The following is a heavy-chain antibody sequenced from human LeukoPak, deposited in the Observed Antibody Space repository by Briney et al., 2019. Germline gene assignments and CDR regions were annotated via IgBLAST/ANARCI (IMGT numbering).Heavy chain of an antibody. Sequence: SETLSLTCTVSGGSITPYYWSWIRQPPGKGLEWIGYIYYTGNTNYNPSLKSRVTMSVDTSKNQLSLRLSAVTAADTAVYYCARARIGWFDPWGQGTLVTVSS. CDR1: GGSITPYY. J-gene: IGHJ5*02. V-gene: IGHV4-59*08. D-gene: IGHD3-10*01. CDR3: ARARIGWFDP. CDR2: IYYTGNT.